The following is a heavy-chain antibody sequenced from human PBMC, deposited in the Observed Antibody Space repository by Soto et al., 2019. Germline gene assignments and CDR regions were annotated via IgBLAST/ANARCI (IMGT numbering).Heavy chain of an antibody. D-gene: IGHD3-16*01. Sequence: ASVKVSCKASGYSFTNNDVSWVRQATGQGLEWMGWMNPGSGDTGYAQKFQGRVAMTRDISTATAYMELSSLRSDDTATYYCARMATFGSLNWFDPWGQGTMVTVCS. CDR2: MNPGSGDT. J-gene: IGHJ5*02. V-gene: IGHV1-8*01. CDR3: ARMATFGSLNWFDP. CDR1: GYSFTNND.